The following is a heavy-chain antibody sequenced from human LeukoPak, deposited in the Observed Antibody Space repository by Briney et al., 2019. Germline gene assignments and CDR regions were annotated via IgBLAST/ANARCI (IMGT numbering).Heavy chain of an antibody. CDR2: IYHSGTT. Sequence: PSETLSLTCAVSGYSINTGYYWGWIRQPPGKGPGWIGSIYHSGTTHYNPSLKSRVTISVDTSKNQFSLKLSAVTAADTAVYYCARRGGGTGWYFDYWGQGTLVTVSS. CDR3: ARRGGGTGWYFDY. D-gene: IGHD6-19*01. V-gene: IGHV4-38-2*01. CDR1: GYSINTGYY. J-gene: IGHJ4*02.